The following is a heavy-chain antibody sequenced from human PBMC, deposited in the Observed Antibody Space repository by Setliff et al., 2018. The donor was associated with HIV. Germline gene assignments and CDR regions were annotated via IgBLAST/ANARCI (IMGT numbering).Heavy chain of an antibody. D-gene: IGHD5-18*01. CDR1: GFTFSSFA. CDR2: ISGPGGGT. Sequence: GGSLRLSCAASGFTFSSFAMSWVRQAPGKGLEWVSAISGPGGGTYYADSVKGRFTISRDNSTNTLYLQMNSLRAEDTAVYYCAKDSEVWLNYMDVWGKGTTVTVSS. J-gene: IGHJ6*03. V-gene: IGHV3-23*01. CDR3: AKDSEVWLNYMDV.